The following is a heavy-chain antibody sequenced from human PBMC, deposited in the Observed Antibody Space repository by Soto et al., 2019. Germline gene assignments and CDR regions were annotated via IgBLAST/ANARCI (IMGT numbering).Heavy chain of an antibody. CDR3: ARGSSIAGLYYGMDV. CDR2: NYYSGIT. Sequence: QVQLQESGPGLVKPSQTLSLTCTVSGGSISSGGYYWTWIRQHPGKGLEWIGYNYYSGITYYNPSLKRRVTLSLATSKNQFSLKLSSVTAADTAVYYCARGSSIAGLYYGMDVWGQGTTVTVSS. V-gene: IGHV4-31*03. J-gene: IGHJ6*02. CDR1: GGSISSGGYY. D-gene: IGHD6-6*01.